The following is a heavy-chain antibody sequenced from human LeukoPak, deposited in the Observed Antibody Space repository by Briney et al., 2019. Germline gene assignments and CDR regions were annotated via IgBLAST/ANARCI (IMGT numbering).Heavy chain of an antibody. CDR1: GFTFSSSG. CDR2: VSRSGDSP. CDR3: AKEVYGSGPYYLDS. J-gene: IGHJ4*02. D-gene: IGHD3-10*01. V-gene: IGHV3-23*01. Sequence: GGSLRLSCAASGFTFSSSGMSWVRQAPGKGLQWVSAVSRSGDSPYYADSVKGRFTISRDNSRNTLYLQMNSLGAEDTAIYYCAKEVYGSGPYYLDSWGQGTLVTVSS.